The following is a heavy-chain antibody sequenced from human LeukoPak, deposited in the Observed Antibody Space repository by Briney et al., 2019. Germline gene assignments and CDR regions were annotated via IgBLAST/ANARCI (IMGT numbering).Heavy chain of an antibody. CDR3: AREAPYDFWSGYLFDY. D-gene: IGHD3-3*01. J-gene: IGHJ4*02. CDR1: GFTFSDYY. V-gene: IGHV3-11*01. CDR2: ISSSGSTI. Sequence: PGVSLRLSCAASGFTFSDYYMSWIRQAPGKGLEWVSYISSSGSTIYYADSVKGRFTISRDNAKNSLYLQMNSLRAEDTAVYYCAREAPYDFWSGYLFDYWGQGTLVTVSS.